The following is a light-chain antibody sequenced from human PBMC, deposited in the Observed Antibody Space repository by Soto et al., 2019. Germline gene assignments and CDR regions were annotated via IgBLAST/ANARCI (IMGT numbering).Light chain of an antibody. CDR1: SSDVGGYDR. J-gene: IGLJ2*01. CDR3: ASYGGSDDMI. V-gene: IGLV2-8*01. CDR2: EVT. Sequence: QSALTQPPSASGSPGQSITISCTGTSSDVGGYDRVSWFQQHPGKAPKLIIYEVTDRISGVPYRFSGSKSGNTASLTVSGLQDEDEADYYCASYGGSDDMIFGGGTKLTVL.